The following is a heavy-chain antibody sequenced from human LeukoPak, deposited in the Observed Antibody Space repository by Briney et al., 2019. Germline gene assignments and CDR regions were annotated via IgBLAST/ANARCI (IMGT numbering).Heavy chain of an antibody. Sequence: GGSLRLSCAASGFTFSSYSMNWVRQAPGKGLEWVSSISSSSSYIYYADSVKGRFTISRDNAKNSLYLQMNSLRAEDTAVYYCARTLYFSISGSYGLDYWGQGTLVTVSS. CDR2: ISSSSSYI. CDR3: ARTLYFSISGSYGLDY. V-gene: IGHV3-21*01. J-gene: IGHJ4*02. CDR1: GFTFSSYS. D-gene: IGHD1-26*01.